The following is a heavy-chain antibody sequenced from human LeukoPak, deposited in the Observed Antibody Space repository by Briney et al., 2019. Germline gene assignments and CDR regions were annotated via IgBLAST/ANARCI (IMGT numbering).Heavy chain of an antibody. CDR2: ISSDGRDI. CDR1: GFSFSSHA. CDR3: ARERFHGSGAPKYDC. J-gene: IGHJ4*02. V-gene: IGHV3-21*01. D-gene: IGHD3-10*01. Sequence: GGSLRLSCAASGFSFSSHAMNWVRLAPGKGLEWVSFISSDGRDIFYSDSVRGRFTISRDNAKNSLYLQMNSLRADDTAVYYCARERFHGSGAPKYDCWGQGTLVTVPS.